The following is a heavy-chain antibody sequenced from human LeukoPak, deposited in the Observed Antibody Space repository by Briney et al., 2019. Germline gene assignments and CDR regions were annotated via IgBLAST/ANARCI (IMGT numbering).Heavy chain of an antibody. CDR1: GFTRRSNY. J-gene: IGHJ6*02. CDR3: AREYDGMDV. Sequence: GSLRLSCSTSGFTRRSNYMSWVRQAPGKGLEWVSVIYSGGSTYYADSVKGRFTISRDNSKNTLYLQMNSLRAEDTAVYYCAREYDGMDVWGQGTTVTVSS. CDR2: IYSGGST. V-gene: IGHV3-53*01.